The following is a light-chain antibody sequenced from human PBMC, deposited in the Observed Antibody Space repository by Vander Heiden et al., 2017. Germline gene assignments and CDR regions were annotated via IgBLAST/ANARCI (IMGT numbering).Light chain of an antibody. Sequence: DIQMTQSPSSLSASVGERVTITCRASQSISSYLNWYQPKPGKAPKLLIYAASSLQSGVPSRFSGSGSGTDFTLTISSLQPEDFATYYCQQSYSTPRDTFGQGTKLEIK. CDR3: QQSYSTPRDT. J-gene: IGKJ2*01. V-gene: IGKV1-39*01. CDR2: AAS. CDR1: QSISSY.